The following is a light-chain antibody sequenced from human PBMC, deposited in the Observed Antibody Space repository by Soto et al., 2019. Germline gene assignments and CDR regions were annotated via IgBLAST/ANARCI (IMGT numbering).Light chain of an antibody. V-gene: IGKV3-11*01. CDR1: QSVSSY. Sequence: EIVLTQSPATLSLSPGERATLSCRASQSVSSYLAWYQQKPGQAPRLLIYDASNRATGIPVRFSGSGSGTDFTLTISSLEPEGCAVYYCQQRSNWAPLTFGGGTKVEI. CDR2: DAS. CDR3: QQRSNWAPLT. J-gene: IGKJ4*01.